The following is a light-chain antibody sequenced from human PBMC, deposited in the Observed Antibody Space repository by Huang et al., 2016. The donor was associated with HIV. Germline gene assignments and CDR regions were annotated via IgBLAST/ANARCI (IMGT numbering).Light chain of an antibody. J-gene: IGKJ1*01. Sequence: EMVMTQSPATLSASPGEGVTLSCRASQSVSSNLAWYQQKPGQAPRLLIYGASTRASGIPARFSGSGSGTEFTLTISSLQSEDFAIYYCQQYNNWPPWTFGQGTNVEIK. CDR2: GAS. V-gene: IGKV3-15*01. CDR1: QSVSSN. CDR3: QQYNNWPPWT.